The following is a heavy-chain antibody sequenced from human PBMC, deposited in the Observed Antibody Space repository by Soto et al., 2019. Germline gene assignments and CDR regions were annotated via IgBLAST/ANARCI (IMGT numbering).Heavy chain of an antibody. J-gene: IGHJ6*02. D-gene: IGHD2-2*01. Sequence: ASVKVSCKASGGNFRRYAISWVRQAPGQGLEWMGGILPIFGSPSHAQKFRDRVTITADESTSTAYLELTSLTSEDTAIYYCVFGDCTSSSCSYYFYGLDVWGQGTTVTVS. CDR1: GGNFRRYA. CDR2: ILPIFGSP. CDR3: VFGDCTSSSCSYYFYGLDV. V-gene: IGHV1-69*13.